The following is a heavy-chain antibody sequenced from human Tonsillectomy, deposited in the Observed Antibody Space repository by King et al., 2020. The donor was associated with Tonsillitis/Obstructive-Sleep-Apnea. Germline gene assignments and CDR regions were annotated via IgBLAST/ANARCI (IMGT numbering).Heavy chain of an antibody. CDR2: IDPSASYT. V-gene: IGHV5-10-1*01. CDR3: ARGGILSAGAPDF. J-gene: IGHJ4*02. CDR1: GYSFTSYW. D-gene: IGHD6-13*01. Sequence: QLVQSGVEVKKPGESLRISCKGSGYSFTSYWISWVRQMPGKGLEWMGRIDPSASYTNYSPSFHGHVTISADKSISTAYLQWSSLKASDTAMYYCARGGILSAGAPDFWGQGTLVTVSS.